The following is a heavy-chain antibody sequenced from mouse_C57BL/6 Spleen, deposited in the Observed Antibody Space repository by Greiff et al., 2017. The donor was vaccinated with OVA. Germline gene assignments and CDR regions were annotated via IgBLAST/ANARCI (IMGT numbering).Heavy chain of an antibody. CDR3: ARRGYYGSSWYFDV. Sequence: EVMLVESGGGLVKPGGSLKLSCAASGFTFSDYGMHWVRQAPEKGLEWVAYISSGSSTIYYADTVKGRVTISRDNAKNTLFLQMTSLRSEDTAMYYCARRGYYGSSWYFDVWGTGTTVTVSS. D-gene: IGHD1-1*01. V-gene: IGHV5-17*01. J-gene: IGHJ1*03. CDR2: ISSGSSTI. CDR1: GFTFSDYG.